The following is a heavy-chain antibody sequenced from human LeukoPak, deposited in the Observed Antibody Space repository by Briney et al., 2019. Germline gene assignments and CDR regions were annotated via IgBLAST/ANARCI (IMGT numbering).Heavy chain of an antibody. CDR2: VNPNSGGT. CDR1: GYSFTGYY. J-gene: IGHJ4*02. CDR3: ARDGHPYNWNDFDY. Sequence: ASVKVSCKASGYSFTGYYMHWVRQAPGQGLEWVGWVNPNSGGTYYAQKFQGRVTMIRDTSISTAYMELRRLRSDDTAVYCCARDGHPYNWNDFDYWGQGTLVTVSS. D-gene: IGHD1-1*01. V-gene: IGHV1-2*02.